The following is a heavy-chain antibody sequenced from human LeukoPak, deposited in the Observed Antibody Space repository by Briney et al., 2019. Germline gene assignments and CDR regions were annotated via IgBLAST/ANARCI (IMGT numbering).Heavy chain of an antibody. CDR3: AKDVPGIEGNWFDP. CDR2: VNDGVGRA. CDR1: GFTFSNYA. V-gene: IGHV3-23*01. Sequence: GGSLRLSCSASGFTFSNYAMSWVRQAPGKGLEWVSAVNDGVGRAFYADAVKGRFTISRDNSKNTLYLQMNSLRAEDTAVYYCAKDVPGIEGNWFDPWGQGTLVTVSS. J-gene: IGHJ5*02. D-gene: IGHD3-3*02.